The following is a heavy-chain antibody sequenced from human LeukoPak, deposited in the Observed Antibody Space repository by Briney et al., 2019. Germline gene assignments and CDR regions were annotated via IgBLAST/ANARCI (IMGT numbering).Heavy chain of an antibody. CDR2: ISSSDSTI. D-gene: IGHD3-22*01. CDR3: ARVLHRRNYDSSVYYGY. V-gene: IGHV3-48*01. Sequence: GGSLRLSCAPSGFTFSSYSMNWVRQAPGKGLEWVSYISSSDSTIYYAESVKGRFTISRDNAKNSLYLQMNSLRAEDTAVYYCARVLHRRNYDSSVYYGYWGQGTLVTVSS. CDR1: GFTFSSYS. J-gene: IGHJ4*02.